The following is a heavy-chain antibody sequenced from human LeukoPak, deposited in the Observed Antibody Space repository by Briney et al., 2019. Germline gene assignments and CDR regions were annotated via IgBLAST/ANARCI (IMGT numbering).Heavy chain of an antibody. D-gene: IGHD3-3*01. CDR1: GFSFSNYG. CDR3: AKAPRGITIFGVVPLLDY. V-gene: IGHV3-30*18. J-gene: IGHJ4*02. Sequence: GGSLRLSCAASGFSFSNYGMHWVRQAPGKGLEWVAVISYHGSNNYYADSVKGRFTISRDNSKNTLYLQMNSLRAEDTAVYYCAKAPRGITIFGVVPLLDYWGQGTLVTVSS. CDR2: ISYHGSNN.